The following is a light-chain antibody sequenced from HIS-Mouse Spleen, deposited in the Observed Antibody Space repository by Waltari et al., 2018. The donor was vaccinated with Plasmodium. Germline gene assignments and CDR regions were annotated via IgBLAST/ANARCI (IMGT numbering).Light chain of an antibody. CDR2: AAS. J-gene: IGKJ1*01. Sequence: DIQMTQSPSSMSAAVGDRVTITCRASQSISSYLNWYQQIPGKAPKLLIYAASSLQSGVPSRFSGSGSGTDFTLTSSSLQPEDFATYYCQQSYSTWTFGQGTKVEIK. V-gene: IGKV1-39*01. CDR3: QQSYSTWT. CDR1: QSISSY.